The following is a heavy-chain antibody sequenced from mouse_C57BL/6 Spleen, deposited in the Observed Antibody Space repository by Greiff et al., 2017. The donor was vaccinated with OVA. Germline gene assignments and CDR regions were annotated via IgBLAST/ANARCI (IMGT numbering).Heavy chain of an antibody. CDR2: IDPETGGT. CDR3: TIIYYGNSGDY. D-gene: IGHD2-1*01. V-gene: IGHV1-15*01. CDR1: GYTFTDYE. J-gene: IGHJ2*01. Sequence: QVQLKQSGAELVRPGASVTLSCKASGYTFTDYEMHWVKQTPVHGLEWIGAIDPETGGTAYNQKFKGKAILTADKSSSTAYMELRSLTSEDSAVYYCTIIYYGNSGDYWGQGTTLTVSS.